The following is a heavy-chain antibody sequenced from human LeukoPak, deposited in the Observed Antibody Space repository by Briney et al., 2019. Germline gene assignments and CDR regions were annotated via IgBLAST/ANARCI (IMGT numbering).Heavy chain of an antibody. CDR1: GFTFSKYW. D-gene: IGHD6-19*01. CDR3: ATKQWLAPPPDS. V-gene: IGHV3-74*01. Sequence: GGSLRLSCAASGFTFSKYWMLWVRQAPGKGRESVSRINTDGTVTTYADSVKGRFTVSRDNADNTMSLQMNSVRDEDTAVYYCATKQWLAPPPDSWGQGTPVTVSS. CDR2: INTDGTVT. J-gene: IGHJ4*02.